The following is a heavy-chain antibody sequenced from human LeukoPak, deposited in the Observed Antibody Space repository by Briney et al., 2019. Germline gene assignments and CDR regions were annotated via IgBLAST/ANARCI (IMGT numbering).Heavy chain of an antibody. CDR3: ARVAVAGVGYYYYYYMDV. CDR2: IYTSGST. CDR1: GGSFSSYY. V-gene: IGHV4-4*07. Sequence: PSETLSLTCTVSGGSFSSYYWSWIRQPAGKGLEWIGRIYTSGSTNYNPSLKSRVTMSVDTSKNQFSLKLSSVTAADTAVYYCARVAVAGVGYYYYYYMDVWGKGTTVTVSS. D-gene: IGHD6-19*01. J-gene: IGHJ6*03.